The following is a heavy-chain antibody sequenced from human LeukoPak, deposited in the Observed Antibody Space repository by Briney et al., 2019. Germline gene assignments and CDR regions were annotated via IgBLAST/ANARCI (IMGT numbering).Heavy chain of an antibody. D-gene: IGHD3-10*01. CDR1: GFTFSDFW. CDR3: TKGRSNHY. CDR2: INQDGSEN. V-gene: IGHV3-7*01. Sequence: GGSLRLSCAASGFTFSDFWMGWVRQAPGKGLEWVANINQDGSENYYVDSVKGRFTISRDNAKNSLYLQMNSLRAEDTAVYYCTKGRSNHYWGQGTLVTVST. J-gene: IGHJ4*02.